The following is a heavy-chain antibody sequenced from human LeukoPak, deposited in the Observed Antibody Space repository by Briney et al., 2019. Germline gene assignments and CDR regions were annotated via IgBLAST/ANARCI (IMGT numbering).Heavy chain of an antibody. Sequence: ASVKVSCQASGYTFTSYDINWVRQATGQGLEWMGGMNHNSGNTGYAQKFQGRVTMTRNTSISTAYMELSSLRSEDTAVYYCARGGFLPAAISSGGVDPWGQGTLVTVSS. V-gene: IGHV1-8*01. CDR3: ARGGFLPAAISSGGVDP. CDR1: GYTFTSYD. D-gene: IGHD2-2*01. CDR2: MNHNSGNT. J-gene: IGHJ5*02.